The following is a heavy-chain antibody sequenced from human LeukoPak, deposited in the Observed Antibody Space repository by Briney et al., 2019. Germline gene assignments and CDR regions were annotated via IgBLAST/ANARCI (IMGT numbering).Heavy chain of an antibody. CDR1: GGTFSSYA. CDR2: IIPIFGTA. Sequence: SVKVSCKASGGTFSSYAISWVRQAPGQGLEWMGRIIPIFGTANYAQRSQGRVTITTDESTSIAYMELSSLRSEDTAVYYCASYDSSGYYRHDGYFDLWGRGTLVTVSS. D-gene: IGHD3-22*01. V-gene: IGHV1-69*05. CDR3: ASYDSSGYYRHDGYFDL. J-gene: IGHJ2*01.